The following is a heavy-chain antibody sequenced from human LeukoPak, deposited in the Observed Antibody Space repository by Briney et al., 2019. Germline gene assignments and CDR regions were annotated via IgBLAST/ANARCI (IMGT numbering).Heavy chain of an antibody. CDR1: GYTFTSYY. V-gene: IGHV1-8*02. D-gene: IGHD3-3*01. Sequence: GASVKVSCKASGYTFTSYYMHWVRQATGQGLEWMGWMNPNSGNTGYAQKFQGRVTMTRNTSISTAYMELSSLRSEDTAVYYCARGATYYDFWSGYYNYFDYWGQGTLVTVSS. CDR3: ARGATYYDFWSGYYNYFDY. J-gene: IGHJ4*02. CDR2: MNPNSGNT.